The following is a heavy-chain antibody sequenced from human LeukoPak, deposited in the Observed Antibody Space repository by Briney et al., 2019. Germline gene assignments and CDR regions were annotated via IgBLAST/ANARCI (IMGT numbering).Heavy chain of an antibody. CDR2: IYYSGST. V-gene: IGHV4-59*08. D-gene: IGHD3-10*01. CDR1: GGSISSYY. J-gene: IGHJ4*02. Sequence: SETLSLTCTVSGGSISSYYWSWIRQPPGKGLEWIGYIYYSGSTNYNPSLKSRVTISVDTSKNQFSLKLSSVTAADTAVYYCASNYYGSGGLDYWGQGTLVTVSS. CDR3: ASNYYGSGGLDY.